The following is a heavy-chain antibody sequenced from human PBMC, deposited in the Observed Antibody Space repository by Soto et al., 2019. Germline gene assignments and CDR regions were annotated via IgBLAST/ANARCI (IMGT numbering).Heavy chain of an antibody. J-gene: IGHJ4*02. D-gene: IGHD1-26*01. V-gene: IGHV1-69*13. Sequence: GASVKVSCKASGGTFSSYAISWVRQAPGQGLEWMGGLFPIFGTANYAQKFQGRVTITADESTSTAYMGLSSLRSEDTAVYYCARIGGSPGSFFDYWGQGTLVTVSS. CDR3: ARIGGSPGSFFDY. CDR1: GGTFSSYA. CDR2: LFPIFGTA.